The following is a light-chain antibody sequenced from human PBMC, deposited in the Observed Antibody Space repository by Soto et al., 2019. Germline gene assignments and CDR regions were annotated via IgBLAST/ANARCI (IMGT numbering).Light chain of an antibody. CDR1: QNINTW. CDR3: QQYDGYPYT. V-gene: IGKV1-5*03. Sequence: DIQMTQSPSTLSASEGDRVTITCRASQNINTWLAWYQQKPGKAPKLLIYKASSLESGVPSRFSGSGSGTEFTLTISSLQPDDFATYYCQQYDGYPYTFGQGTKLEIK. J-gene: IGKJ2*01. CDR2: KAS.